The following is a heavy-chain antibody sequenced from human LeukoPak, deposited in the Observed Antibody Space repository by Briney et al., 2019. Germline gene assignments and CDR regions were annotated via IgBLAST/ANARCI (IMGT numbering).Heavy chain of an antibody. CDR1: GFPFSEYS. D-gene: IGHD5-12*01. CDR3: ARDHRYAFDN. J-gene: IGHJ4*02. V-gene: IGHV3-11*06. Sequence: GGSLRLSCAASGFPFSEYSMNWVRQAPGKGLEWISYVGISSGNTKYADSVKGRFTISGDSAKNSVFLQMNSLRVEDTAVYYCARDHRYAFDNWGQGTLVIVSS. CDR2: VGISSGNT.